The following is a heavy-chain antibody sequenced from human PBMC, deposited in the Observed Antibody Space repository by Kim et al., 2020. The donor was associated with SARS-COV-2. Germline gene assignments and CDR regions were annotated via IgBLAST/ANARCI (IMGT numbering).Heavy chain of an antibody. V-gene: IGHV4-34*01. CDR2: INHSGST. CDR1: GGSFSGYY. D-gene: IGHD6-19*01. CDR3: ARGRRRIAVAGSYFDY. Sequence: SETLSLTCAVYGGSFSGYYWSWIRQPPGKGLEWIGEINHSGSTNYNPSLKSRVTISVDTSKNQFSLKLSSVTAADTAVYYCARGRRRIAVAGSYFDYWGQGTLVTVSS. J-gene: IGHJ4*02.